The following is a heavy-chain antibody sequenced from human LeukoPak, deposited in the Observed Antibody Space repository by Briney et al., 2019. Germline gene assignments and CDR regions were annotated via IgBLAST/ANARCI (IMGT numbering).Heavy chain of an antibody. CDR1: GYTFTSYY. Sequence: ASVKVSCKASGYTFTSYYMHWVRQAPGQGLEWMGIINPSGGSTSYAQKFQGRVTMTRDTSTSTVYMELSSLRSEDTAVYYCARDLITMVRGVKITYYYYMDVWGKGTTVTISS. CDR3: ARDLITMVRGVKITYYYYMDV. J-gene: IGHJ6*03. CDR2: INPSGGST. D-gene: IGHD3-10*01. V-gene: IGHV1-46*01.